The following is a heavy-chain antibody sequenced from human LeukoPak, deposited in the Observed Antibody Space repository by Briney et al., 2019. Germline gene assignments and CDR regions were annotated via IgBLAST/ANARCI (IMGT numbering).Heavy chain of an antibody. J-gene: IGHJ4*02. D-gene: IGHD3-9*01. CDR3: ARVTGSIDY. CDR2: INPNGGGT. CDR1: GYTFTSYG. Sequence: GASVKVSCKASGYTFTSYGISWVRQAPGQGLEWMGWINPNGGGTNYAQKFQGRVTMTRDTSISTAYMELSRLRSDDTAVYYCARVTGSIDYWGQGTLVTVSS. V-gene: IGHV1-2*02.